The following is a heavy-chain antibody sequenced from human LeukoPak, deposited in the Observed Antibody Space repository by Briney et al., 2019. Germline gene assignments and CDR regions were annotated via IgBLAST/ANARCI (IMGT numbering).Heavy chain of an antibody. V-gene: IGHV1-2*02. CDR1: GYTFTGYY. CDR3: ARGLREYYDSSGYYLRPPYYFDY. J-gene: IGHJ4*02. Sequence: ASVKVSCKASGYTFTGYYMHWVRQAPGQGLEWMGWINPNSGGTNYAQKFQGRVTITRNTSISTAYMELSSLRSEDTAVYYCARGLREYYDSSGYYLRPPYYFDYWGQGTLVTVSS. D-gene: IGHD3-22*01. CDR2: INPNSGGT.